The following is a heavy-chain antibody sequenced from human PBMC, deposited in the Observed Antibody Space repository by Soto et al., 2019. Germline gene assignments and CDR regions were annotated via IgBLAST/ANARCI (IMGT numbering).Heavy chain of an antibody. CDR3: AKEPVGPDWYFDL. CDR2: ISGSGDST. J-gene: IGHJ2*01. CDR1: GFTFNTYA. Sequence: GGSLRLSCAASGFTFNTYAMSWVRQAPGKGLEWVSAISGSGDSTYYADSVKGRFTVSRDNSKNTLYLQMNSLRAEDTAVYNCAKEPVGPDWYFDLWGRGTLVTVSS. V-gene: IGHV3-23*01.